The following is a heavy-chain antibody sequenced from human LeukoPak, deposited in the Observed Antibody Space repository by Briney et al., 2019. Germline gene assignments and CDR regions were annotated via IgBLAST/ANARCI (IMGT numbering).Heavy chain of an antibody. D-gene: IGHD3-10*01. CDR2: VHPNSDNT. J-gene: IGHJ5*02. Sequence: ASVKVSCKTSGYPFTTWEINWVRQAAGQGLEWMGWVHPNSDNTAYAQKFQRRVTMTKHLPISIAHMELRGLRFDDTAVYFCGRGQGKDPWGQGTLVTVSS. V-gene: IGHV1-8*01. CDR1: GYPFTTWE. CDR3: GRGQGKDP.